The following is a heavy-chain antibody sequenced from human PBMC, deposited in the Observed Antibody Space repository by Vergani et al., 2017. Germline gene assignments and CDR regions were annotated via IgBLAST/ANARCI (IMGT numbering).Heavy chain of an antibody. Sequence: QVQLVESGGGLVKPGGSLRLSCAASGFTFSDHYMSWVRQAPGKGLEWISYMSSGDSIYYADSVKGRFTVSRDNTKNTLYLQMNSLRAEYTAVYYCARETDTGSSVSYNYYAMDVWCQGTTVSVSS. CDR2: MSSGDSI. CDR1: GFTFSDHY. D-gene: IGHD3-9*01. V-gene: IGHV3-11*04. J-gene: IGHJ6*02. CDR3: ARETDTGSSVSYNYYAMDV.